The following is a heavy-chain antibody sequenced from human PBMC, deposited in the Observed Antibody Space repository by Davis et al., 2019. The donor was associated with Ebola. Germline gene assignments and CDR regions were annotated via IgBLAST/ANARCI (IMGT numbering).Heavy chain of an antibody. V-gene: IGHV5-51*01. CDR1: GYGFADYW. Sequence: GESLKISCKGSGYGFADYWIAWVRQMPGKGLEWMGIIYPGDSDTRYSPSFQGQVTISADESISTAYLQWSSLKASDTAMYYCARRGYYDSSGYYYAIDYWGQGTLVTVSS. D-gene: IGHD3-22*01. CDR2: IYPGDSDT. CDR3: ARRGYYDSSGYYYAIDY. J-gene: IGHJ4*02.